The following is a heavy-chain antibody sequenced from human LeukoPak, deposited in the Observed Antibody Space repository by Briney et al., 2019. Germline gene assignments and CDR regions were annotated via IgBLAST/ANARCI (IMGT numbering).Heavy chain of an antibody. CDR1: GGSFSGYY. CDR2: INHSGST. CDR3: ARAARPRRYFDY. J-gene: IGHJ4*02. V-gene: IGHV4-34*01. D-gene: IGHD6-6*01. Sequence: SETLSLTCAVYGGSFSGYYWSWTRQPSGKGLEWIGEINHSGSTNYNPSLKSRVTISVDTSKNQFSLKLSSVTAADTAVYYCARAARPRRYFDYWGQGTLVTVSS.